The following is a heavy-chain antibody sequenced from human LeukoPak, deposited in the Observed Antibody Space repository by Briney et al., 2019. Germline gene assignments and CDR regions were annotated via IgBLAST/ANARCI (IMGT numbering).Heavy chain of an antibody. Sequence: ASVKVPCKASGYTFTSYSIHWVRQAPGQGLEWMGIINPSSGRTNYAQKFQGRVTMTRDTSTSTVYMELSSLRSGDTAVYYCARDSPGVPDWGQGTLVTVSS. CDR1: GYTFTSYS. D-gene: IGHD2-2*01. J-gene: IGHJ4*02. V-gene: IGHV1-46*01. CDR3: ARDSPGVPD. CDR2: INPSSGRT.